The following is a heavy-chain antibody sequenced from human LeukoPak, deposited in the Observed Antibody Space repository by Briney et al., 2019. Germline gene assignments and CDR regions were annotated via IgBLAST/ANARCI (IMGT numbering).Heavy chain of an antibody. CDR2: ISGGGGSA. CDR1: GFTFSNYA. D-gene: IGHD2-2*01. Sequence: PGGSLRLSCVASGFTFSNYAMNWVRQAPGKGLEWVSSISGGGGSASYADSVRGRFTISRDNSKNTLYLQMNSLRVEDTAVYYCARVGTTSPDYWGQGTLDTVSS. CDR3: ARVGTTSPDY. V-gene: IGHV3-23*01. J-gene: IGHJ4*02.